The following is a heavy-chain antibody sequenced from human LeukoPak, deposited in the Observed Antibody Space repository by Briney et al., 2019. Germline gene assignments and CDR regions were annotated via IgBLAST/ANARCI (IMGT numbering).Heavy chain of an antibody. J-gene: IGHJ4*02. CDR2: IYYSGST. V-gene: IGHV4-30-4*08. D-gene: IGHD2-2*01. CDR1: GGSISSGDYY. Sequence: SSETLSLTCTVSGGSISSGDYYWSWIRQPPGKGLEWIGYIYYSGSTYYNPSLKSRVTISVDTSKNQFSLKLSSVTAADTAVYYCARGRIVVVPAATTGFDYWGQGTLVTVSS. CDR3: ARGRIVVVPAATTGFDY.